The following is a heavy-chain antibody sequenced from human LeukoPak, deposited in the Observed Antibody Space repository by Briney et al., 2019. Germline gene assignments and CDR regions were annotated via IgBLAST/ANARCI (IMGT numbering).Heavy chain of an antibody. J-gene: IGHJ4*02. D-gene: IGHD2-15*01. CDR1: GGSISSYY. CDR2: IYYSGST. V-gene: IGHV4-59*01. Sequence: SETLSLTCTVSGGSISSYYWSGIRQPPGKGLEWIGYIYYSGSTNYNPSLKSRVTISVDTSKNQFSLKLSSVTAADTAVYYCARDNPDLGYYPHYWGQGTLVTVSS. CDR3: ARDNPDLGYYPHY.